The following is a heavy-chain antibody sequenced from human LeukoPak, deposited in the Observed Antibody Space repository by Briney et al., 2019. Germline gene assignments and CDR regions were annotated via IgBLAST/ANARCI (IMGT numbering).Heavy chain of an antibody. CDR3: AKGGPYSSGWYLGY. CDR2: IHYSSIST. J-gene: IGHJ4*02. V-gene: IGHV3-23*01. CDR1: GFTFSNYA. Sequence: GGSLRLSCATSGFTFSNYAMSWVRQAPGKGLEWVSSIHYSSISTYYADSVKGRFTISRDNSKNTLNLQMNSLRVEDTAVYYCAKGGPYSSGWYLGYWGQGTLVTVSS. D-gene: IGHD6-19*01.